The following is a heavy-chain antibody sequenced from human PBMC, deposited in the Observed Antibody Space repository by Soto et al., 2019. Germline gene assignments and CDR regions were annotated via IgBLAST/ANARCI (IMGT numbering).Heavy chain of an antibody. D-gene: IGHD4-17*01. CDR2: IYWDDDK. CDR3: VHATPVTTEGDY. V-gene: IGHV2-5*02. J-gene: IGHJ4*02. CDR1: GFSLSTTGVG. Sequence: QITLKESGPTLVKPTQTLTLTCTFSGFSLSTTGVGVGWIRQPPGKALDWLALIYWDDDKRYSPSLKSRLTITQDTSKNPVVLTMTNLDPIDTATYYCVHATPVTTEGDYWGQGTLVTVSS.